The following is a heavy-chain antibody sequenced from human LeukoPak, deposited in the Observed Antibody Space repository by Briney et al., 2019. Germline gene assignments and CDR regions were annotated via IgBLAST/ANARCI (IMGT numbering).Heavy chain of an antibody. J-gene: IGHJ4*02. CDR1: GGTFSSYA. CDR2: IIPIFGTA. D-gene: IGHD6-13*01. CDR3: ARGGIAAAGTYATHGIDY. V-gene: IGHV1-69*13. Sequence: AASVKVSCKASGGTFSSYAISWVRQAPGQGLEWMGGIIPIFGTANYAQKFQGRVTITADEPTSTAYMELSSLRSEDTAVYYCARGGIAAAGTYATHGIDYWGQGTLVTVSS.